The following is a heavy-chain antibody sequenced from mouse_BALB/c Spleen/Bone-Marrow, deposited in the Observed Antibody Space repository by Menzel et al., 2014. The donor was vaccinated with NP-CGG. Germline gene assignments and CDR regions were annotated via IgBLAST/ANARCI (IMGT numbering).Heavy chain of an antibody. CDR1: GFDFSRYW. V-gene: IGHV4-1*02. Sequence: EVKLLESGGGLVQPGGSLKLSCAASGFDFSRYWMTWVRQAPGKGLGWIGEINPDSSTINYAPSLKDKFIISRDNAKNTLYLQMSKVRSEDTALYYCAKNYYYGYVAYWGQGTLVTVSA. CDR2: INPDSSTI. D-gene: IGHD1-2*01. J-gene: IGHJ3*01. CDR3: AKNYYYGYVAY.